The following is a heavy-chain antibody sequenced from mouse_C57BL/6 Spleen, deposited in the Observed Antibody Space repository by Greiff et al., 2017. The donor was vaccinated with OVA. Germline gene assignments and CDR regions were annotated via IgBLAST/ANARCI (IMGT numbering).Heavy chain of an antibody. CDR2: IYPRSGNT. Sequence: QVQLKQSGAELARPGASVKLSCKASGYTFTSYGISWVKQRTGQGLEWIGEIYPRSGNTYYNEKFKGKATLTADKSSSTAYMELRSLTSEDSAVYFCARVYDYQSPFAYWGQGTLVTVSA. V-gene: IGHV1-81*01. CDR3: ARVYDYQSPFAY. J-gene: IGHJ3*01. D-gene: IGHD2-4*01. CDR1: GYTFTSYG.